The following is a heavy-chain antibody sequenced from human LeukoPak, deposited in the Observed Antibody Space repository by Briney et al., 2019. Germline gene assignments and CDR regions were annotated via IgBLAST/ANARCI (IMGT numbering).Heavy chain of an antibody. Sequence: GGSLRLSCAASGFTFSSFAMSWVRQAPGKGLEWVSGISGSGGNTYRADSVKGRFTVSRDNSKNTLYLQMNSLRAEDTAVYYCAKRNLVGYYFDYWGQGTLVTVSS. CDR3: AKRNLVGYYFDY. V-gene: IGHV3-23*01. CDR1: GFTFSSFA. CDR2: ISGSGGNT. D-gene: IGHD1-26*01. J-gene: IGHJ4*02.